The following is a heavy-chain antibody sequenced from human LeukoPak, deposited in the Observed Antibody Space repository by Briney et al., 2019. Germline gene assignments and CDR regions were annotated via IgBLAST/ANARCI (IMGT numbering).Heavy chain of an antibody. CDR1: GFTFSTYG. Sequence: PEGSLRLSCAASGFTFSTYGMHWVRQAPGKGLEWVAFIRYDGSNKYYADSVKGRFTISRDNSKNTLYLQMNSLRPEDTAVYYCAKSFYYAFEYWGQGTLVTVSS. J-gene: IGHJ4*02. D-gene: IGHD3-22*01. CDR3: AKSFYYAFEY. V-gene: IGHV3-30*02. CDR2: IRYDGSNK.